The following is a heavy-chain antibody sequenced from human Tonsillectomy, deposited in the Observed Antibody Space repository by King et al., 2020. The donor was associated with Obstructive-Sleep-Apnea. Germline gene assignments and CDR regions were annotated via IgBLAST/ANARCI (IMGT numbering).Heavy chain of an antibody. CDR2: INSDGSST. CDR3: ASFVWSAPWYFDL. J-gene: IGHJ2*01. CDR1: GFTFSSYW. D-gene: IGHD2-21*01. V-gene: IGHV3-74*01. Sequence: VQLVESGGGLVQPGGSLRLSCAASGFTFSSYWMHWVRHAPGKGLVWVSRINSDGSSTSYADSVKGRFTISRDNAKNTLYLQMNSLRAEDTAVYYCASFVWSAPWYFDLWGRGTLVTVSS.